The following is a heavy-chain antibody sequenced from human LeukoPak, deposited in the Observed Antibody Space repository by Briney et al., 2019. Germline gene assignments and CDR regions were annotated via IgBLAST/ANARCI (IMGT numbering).Heavy chain of an antibody. CDR2: MSPNSGNT. CDR3: ARGTSHRYGDYINWFDP. D-gene: IGHD4-17*01. J-gene: IGHJ5*02. V-gene: IGHV1-8*03. Sequence: GASVKVSCKDSGYTFTSYDINWVRQATGQGLEWMGWMSPNSGNTGYAHKFQGRVTITRKTSISTAYMELSSLRSEDTAVYYCARGTSHRYGDYINWFDPWGQGTLVTLSS. CDR1: GYTFTSYD.